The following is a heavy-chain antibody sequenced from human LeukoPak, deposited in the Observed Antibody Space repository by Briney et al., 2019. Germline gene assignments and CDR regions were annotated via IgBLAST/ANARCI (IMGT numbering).Heavy chain of an antibody. Sequence: GGSLRLSCAATEFTFSSYVMHWVRQAPGKGLEWVSAISYDETNKFYADSVKGRFTISRDNSKKTLFLQMNSLRAEDTALYYCARDYCSRTSCLGMDVWGRGTTVTVSS. D-gene: IGHD2-2*01. J-gene: IGHJ6*02. CDR2: ISYDETNK. CDR3: ARDYCSRTSCLGMDV. CDR1: EFTFSSYV. V-gene: IGHV3-30-3*01.